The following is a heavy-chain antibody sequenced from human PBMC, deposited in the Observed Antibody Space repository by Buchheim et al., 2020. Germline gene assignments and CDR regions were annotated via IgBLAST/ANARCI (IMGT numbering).Heavy chain of an antibody. CDR2: INHSGST. D-gene: IGHD3-3*01. V-gene: IGHV4-34*01. CDR1: GGSFSDYY. J-gene: IGHJ6*02. CDR3: ARATSAYGMDV. Sequence: QVQLQQWGAGLLKPSETLSLTCGVYGGSFSDYYWTWIRQPPGKGLEWIGEINHSGSTNYNPSLKSRVTISVDMSKNQFSLKLSSVTAADTAVYYCARATSAYGMDVWGQGTT.